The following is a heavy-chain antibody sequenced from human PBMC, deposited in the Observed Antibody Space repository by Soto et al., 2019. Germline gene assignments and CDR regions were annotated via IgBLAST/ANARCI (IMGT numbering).Heavy chain of an antibody. J-gene: IGHJ4*02. CDR3: AREPATAKPEGVDF. V-gene: IGHV3-48*01. CDR1: GFSPRPYS. D-gene: IGHD1-1*01. CDR2: ITTTSSTK. Sequence: XGSLRLSCSASGFSPRPYSMNWVRQAPGRGLEWISYITTTSSTKYYADSVKGRFTISRDNAKNSLYLQMDSLRSGDTAVYYCAREPATAKPEGVDFWGQGTLVTVSS.